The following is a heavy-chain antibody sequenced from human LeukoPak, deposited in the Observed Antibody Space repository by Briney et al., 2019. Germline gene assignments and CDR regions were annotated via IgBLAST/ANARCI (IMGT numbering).Heavy chain of an antibody. Sequence: GGSLRLSCAASGFTFSNYEMNWIRQPPGKGLEWVSYISPSGSTIHYADSVRGRFTISRDDSKSTLYLQMNSLTDDDTAVYYCAKDRLQGYYYAMDVWGQGTPVTVSS. D-gene: IGHD4-11*01. CDR3: AKDRLQGYYYAMDV. V-gene: IGHV3-48*03. CDR2: ISPSGSTI. CDR1: GFTFSNYE. J-gene: IGHJ6*02.